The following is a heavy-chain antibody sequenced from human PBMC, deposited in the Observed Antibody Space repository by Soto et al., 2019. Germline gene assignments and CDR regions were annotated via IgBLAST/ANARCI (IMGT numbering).Heavy chain of an antibody. J-gene: IGHJ4*02. CDR3: ARDVGLDSDDFFGY. D-gene: IGHD3-9*01. Sequence: GGSLRLSCTASGFTFTSYGMGWVRQAPGKGLQWVSTIRGDGGQTHYTDSVKGRFSISRDNSKNTVYLQMDSLRAEDTAMYFCARDVGLDSDDFFGYWGQGPQVAVSS. V-gene: IGHV3-23*01. CDR2: IRGDGGQT. CDR1: GFTFTSYG.